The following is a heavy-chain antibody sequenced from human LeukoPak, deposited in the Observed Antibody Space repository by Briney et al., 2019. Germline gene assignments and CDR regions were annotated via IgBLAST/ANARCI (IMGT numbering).Heavy chain of an antibody. CDR3: AKEHISGWDAFDY. J-gene: IGHJ4*02. V-gene: IGHV3-23*01. D-gene: IGHD6-19*01. CDR2: IGGSGGST. CDR1: GGSISSYY. Sequence: ETLSLTCTISGGSISSYYWSWVRQAPGKGLEWVSAIGGSGGSTYYADSVKGRFTISRDNSKTTLYLQMNSLRAEDTAVYYCAKEHISGWDAFDYWGQGTLVTVSS.